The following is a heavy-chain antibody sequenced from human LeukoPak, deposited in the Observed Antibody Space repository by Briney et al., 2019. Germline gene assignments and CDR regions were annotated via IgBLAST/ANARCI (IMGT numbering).Heavy chain of an antibody. CDR2: SSADSTTT. Sequence: PGGSLRLSCAASGFTFSSYAMSWVRRAPGKGLEWVSSSSADSTTTDYADSVKGRFTISRDNSKNTLYLQMNSLRAEDTAVYYCAKGKYYYDSSGYYYGWHRYYFDYWGQGTLVTVSS. J-gene: IGHJ4*02. V-gene: IGHV3-23*01. D-gene: IGHD3-22*01. CDR3: AKGKYYYDSSGYYYGWHRYYFDY. CDR1: GFTFSSYA.